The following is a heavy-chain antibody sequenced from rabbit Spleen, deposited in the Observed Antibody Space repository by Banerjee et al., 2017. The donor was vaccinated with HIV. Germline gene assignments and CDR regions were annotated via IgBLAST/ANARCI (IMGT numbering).Heavy chain of an antibody. CDR3: ARDAGTSFSTYGMDL. CDR1: GIDFSNYFY. D-gene: IGHD8-1*01. V-gene: IGHV1S43*01. Sequence: QQQLEESGGGLVKPGGTLTLTCKASGIDFSNYFYMCWVRQAPGKGLELIACIYTTTGSTWYANWVHGRFTISRSTSLNTVDLQMTSLTAADTATYFCARDAGTSFSTYGMDLWAQGTLVTVS. J-gene: IGHJ6*01. CDR2: IYTTTGST.